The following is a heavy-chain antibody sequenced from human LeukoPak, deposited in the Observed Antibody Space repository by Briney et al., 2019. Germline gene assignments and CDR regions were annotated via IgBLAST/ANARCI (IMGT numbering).Heavy chain of an antibody. Sequence: GGSLRLSCASSGFTFNTFNMNWFRQAPGKGLEWVSSINSGGDYKYYADSVKGRFATSRDNAKNSLSLQLNTLRVEDTAIYYCARGHYDVLASSYKWTPDYWGQGTLVTVSS. CDR3: ARGHYDVLASSYKWTPDY. CDR1: GFTFNTFN. J-gene: IGHJ4*02. CDR2: INSGGDYK. D-gene: IGHD3-9*01. V-gene: IGHV3-21*01.